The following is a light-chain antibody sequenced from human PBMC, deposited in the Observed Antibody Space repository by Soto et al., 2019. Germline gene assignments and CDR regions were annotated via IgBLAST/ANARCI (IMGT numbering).Light chain of an antibody. CDR1: QGISNY. V-gene: IGKV1-16*02. CDR3: QQYNSYPPT. J-gene: IGKJ1*01. Sequence: DIQMTKSPSSLSASVGDRVTITGRASQGISNYSAWFQQKPGKAPNSMIYAASSLQSGVPSKFSGSGSGTDLTLTISSRQPEDYANYYSQQYNSYPPTFGQGTKVEIK. CDR2: AAS.